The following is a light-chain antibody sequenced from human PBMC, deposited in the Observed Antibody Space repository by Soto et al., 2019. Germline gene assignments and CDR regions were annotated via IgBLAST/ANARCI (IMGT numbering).Light chain of an antibody. V-gene: IGLV1-51*01. CDR3: GSWDSSLFVGV. CDR1: HSDIGSNY. Sequence: QSVLTQPPSVSAAPGQKVTISCSGRHSDIGSNYVSWYQQVPGTAPKLLIYENNRRPAGVPDRFSGSKSGTSATLGITGLQTGDEADYDCGSWDSSLFVGVFGGGTKLTVL. J-gene: IGLJ2*01. CDR2: ENN.